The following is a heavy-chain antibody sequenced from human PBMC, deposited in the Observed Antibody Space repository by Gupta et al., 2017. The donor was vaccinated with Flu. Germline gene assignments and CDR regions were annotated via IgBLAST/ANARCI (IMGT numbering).Heavy chain of an antibody. CDR2: INAGNGDL. Sequence: QVQLVQSGAAVKKPGASVRVSCKASGYTFTHNAVHWVRQAPGQGGEWMGWINAGNGDLKYSQRFQGRVISTRDTSASTVSMELSSLRSEDTAVYFGARGVWSCTSCSYYFDYWGQGTLVTVSS. J-gene: IGHJ4*02. CDR3: ARGVWSCTSCSYYFDY. V-gene: IGHV1-3*01. D-gene: IGHD2-2*01. CDR1: GYTFTHNA.